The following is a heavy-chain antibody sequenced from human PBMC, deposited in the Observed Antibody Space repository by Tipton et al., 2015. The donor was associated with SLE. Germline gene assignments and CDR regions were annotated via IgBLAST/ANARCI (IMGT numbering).Heavy chain of an antibody. CDR2: ISSSSNYI. D-gene: IGHD2/OR15-2a*01. J-gene: IGHJ4*02. Sequence: SLRLSCAASGFTFSSYSMNWVRQAPGKGLEWVSSISSSSNYIYYADSVKGRFTISRDNAKNSLYLQMNSLRAEDTAVYYCASYFSNGGYYFDYWGQGTLVTVSS. CDR1: GFTFSSYS. CDR3: ASYFSNGGYYFDY. V-gene: IGHV3-21*03.